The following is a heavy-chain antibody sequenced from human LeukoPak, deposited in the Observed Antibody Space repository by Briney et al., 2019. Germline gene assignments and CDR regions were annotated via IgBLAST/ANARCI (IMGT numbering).Heavy chain of an antibody. Sequence: ASVKVSCKASGYTFTGYYMHLVRQAPGQGLEWMGWINPNSGGTNYAQKFQGRVTMTRDTSISTAYMELSRLRSDDTAVYYCARDLREYSSGWVYYFDYWGQGTLVTVSS. J-gene: IGHJ4*02. V-gene: IGHV1-2*02. CDR3: ARDLREYSSGWVYYFDY. CDR1: GYTFTGYY. D-gene: IGHD6-19*01. CDR2: INPNSGGT.